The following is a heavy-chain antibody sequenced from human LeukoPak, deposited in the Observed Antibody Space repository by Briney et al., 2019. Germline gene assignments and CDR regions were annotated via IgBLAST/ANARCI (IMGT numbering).Heavy chain of an antibody. CDR2: IYYSGST. Sequence: PSETLSLTCTVSGGSISSYYWSWIRQPPGKGLEWIGYIYYSGSTNYNPSLKSRVTISVDTSKNQFSLKLSSVTAADTAVYYCARDKGVPRYFDYWGQGTLVTVSS. CDR1: GGSISSYY. CDR3: ARDKGVPRYFDY. V-gene: IGHV4-59*01. J-gene: IGHJ4*02. D-gene: IGHD3-10*01.